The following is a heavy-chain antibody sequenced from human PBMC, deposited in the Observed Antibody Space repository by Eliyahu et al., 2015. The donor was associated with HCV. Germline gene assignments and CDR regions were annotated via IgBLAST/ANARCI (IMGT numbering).Heavy chain of an antibody. CDR1: GXSISSSSYY. CDR2: IFYSGST. J-gene: IGHJ4*02. CDR3: ARPRDYFYYFDY. V-gene: IGHV4-39*01. D-gene: IGHD2/OR15-2a*01. Sequence: QLQLQESGPGLVKPSETLSLTCTVSGXSISSSSYYWGWIRQPPGKGLEWIGSIFYSGSTYYNPSLKSRVTISVDTSKNQFSLKLSAVTAADTAVYYCARPRDYFYYFDYWGQGTLVTVSS.